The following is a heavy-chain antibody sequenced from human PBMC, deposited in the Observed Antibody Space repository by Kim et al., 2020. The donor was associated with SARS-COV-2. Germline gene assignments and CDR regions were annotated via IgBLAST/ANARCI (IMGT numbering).Heavy chain of an antibody. V-gene: IGHV4-34*01. CDR1: GGSFSGYY. J-gene: IGHJ6*02. D-gene: IGHD5-18*01. CDR3: ARAVYSYALTGYYYYGMDV. CDR2: INHSGST. Sequence: SETLSLTCAVYGGSFSGYYWSWIRQPPGKGLEWIGEINHSGSTNYNPSLKSRVTISVDTSKNQFSLKLSSVTAADTAVYYCARAVYSYALTGYYYYGMDVWGQGTTVTVSS.